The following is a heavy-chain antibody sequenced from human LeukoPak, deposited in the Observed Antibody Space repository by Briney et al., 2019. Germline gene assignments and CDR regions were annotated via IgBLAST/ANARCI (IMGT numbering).Heavy chain of an antibody. D-gene: IGHD6-13*01. J-gene: IGHJ6*03. V-gene: IGHV1-69*13. CDR2: IIPIFGIA. CDR1: GGTFSSYA. CDR3: AARIAAAGTYYYYYMDV. Sequence: SVKVSCKASGGTFSSYAISWVRQAPGQGLEWMGGIIPIFGIANYAQKFQGRVTITADESTSTAYMELSSLRSEDTAVYYCAARIAAAGTYYYYYMDVWGKGTTVTVSS.